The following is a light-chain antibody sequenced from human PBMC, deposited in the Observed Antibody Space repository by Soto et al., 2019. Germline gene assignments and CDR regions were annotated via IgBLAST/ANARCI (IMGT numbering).Light chain of an antibody. V-gene: IGKV3D-15*01. CDR2: AAS. J-gene: IGKJ4*01. CDR3: QQYNNWPLLS. CDR1: QSVFGN. Sequence: ELLMTQSPATLSVFPGETVTLSCRASQSVFGNLAWYQQKPGQAPRLLVYAASARAAGIPARFSGGGSGAEYTLTISSLQSEDFAIYYCQQYNNWPLLSFGGGTKVEI.